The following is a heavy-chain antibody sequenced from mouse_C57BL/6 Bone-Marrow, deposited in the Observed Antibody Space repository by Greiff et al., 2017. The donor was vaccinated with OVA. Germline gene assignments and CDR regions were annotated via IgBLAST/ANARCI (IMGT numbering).Heavy chain of an antibody. CDR3: ARDPTGTGY. D-gene: IGHD4-1*02. J-gene: IGHJ4*01. Sequence: EVKLMESGGGLVKPGGSLKLSCAASGFTFSSYAMSWVRQTPEKRLEWVATISDGGSYTYYPDNVKGRFTISRDNAKNNLYLQMSHLKSEDTAMYYCARDPTGTGYWGQGTSVTVSS. V-gene: IGHV5-4*01. CDR1: GFTFSSYA. CDR2: ISDGGSYT.